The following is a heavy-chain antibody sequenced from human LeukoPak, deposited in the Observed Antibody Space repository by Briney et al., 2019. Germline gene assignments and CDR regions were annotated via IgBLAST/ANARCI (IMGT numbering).Heavy chain of an antibody. CDR2: INSDGSST. Sequence: GGSLRLSCAASGFTFSRNWMLWVRQAPGKGLVWVSRINSDGSSTTYADSVKGRFTTSRDNTKNTLYLQMDSLGAEDTAVYYYARGIADLDYWGRGALVTVSS. CDR1: GFTFSRNW. V-gene: IGHV3-74*01. CDR3: ARGIADLDY. D-gene: IGHD2-21*01. J-gene: IGHJ4*02.